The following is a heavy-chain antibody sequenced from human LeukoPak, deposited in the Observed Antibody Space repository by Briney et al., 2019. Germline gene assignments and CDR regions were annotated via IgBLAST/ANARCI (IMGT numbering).Heavy chain of an antibody. D-gene: IGHD4-17*01. Sequence: PSETLSLTCTVSGGSISAYYWSWIRQPPGKGLEWIGYIHYSGTTNYYPSLKSRVTIALDTSKNQFSLKLNSVTAADTAVYYCARADDYGDLNWFDPWGQGTLVTVSS. CDR3: ARADDYGDLNWFDP. V-gene: IGHV4-59*08. CDR2: IHYSGTT. CDR1: GGSISAYY. J-gene: IGHJ5*02.